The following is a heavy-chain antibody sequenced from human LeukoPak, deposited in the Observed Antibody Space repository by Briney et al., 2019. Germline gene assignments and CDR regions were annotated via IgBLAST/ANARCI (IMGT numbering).Heavy chain of an antibody. CDR1: GGSISSGGYY. CDR3: ARGLLTSNWFDP. D-gene: IGHD1-14*01. V-gene: IGHV4-31*03. J-gene: IGHJ5*02. Sequence: PSQTLSLTCTVSGGSISSGGYYWSWIRQHPGKGLEWIGYFYYSGSTYYNPSLKSRVTISVDTSKNQFSLKLSSVTAADTAVYYCARGLLTSNWFDPWGQGTLVTVSS. CDR2: FYYSGST.